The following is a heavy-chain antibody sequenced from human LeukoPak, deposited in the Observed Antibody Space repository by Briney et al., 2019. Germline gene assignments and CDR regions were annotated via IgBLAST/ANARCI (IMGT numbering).Heavy chain of an antibody. CDR2: IKKDGSEK. D-gene: IGHD2-15*01. CDR1: GFIFSGSW. J-gene: IGHJ4*02. V-gene: IGHV3-7*03. Sequence: GGSLRLSCTASGFIFSGSWMAWIRQAPGEGLEWVAIIKKDGSEKYYVDSMKGRFTISRDNAKNSLFLQMNSLRAEDTAIYYCTTDTWYSAGHWGQGTLVTVSS. CDR3: TTDTWYSAGH.